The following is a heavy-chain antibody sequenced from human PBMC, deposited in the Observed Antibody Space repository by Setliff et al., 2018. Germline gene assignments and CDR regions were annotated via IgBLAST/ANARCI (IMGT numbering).Heavy chain of an antibody. CDR2: IFYGGST. V-gene: IGHV4-39*07. CDR3: ARTDDYYNFYAY. CDR1: GASISSSSYY. Sequence: PSETLSLTCTVSGASISSSSYYWAWIRQPPGRGLELIGSIFYGGSTYYNPSLKSRVTISIXASKNQYSLKLDSVTAADTAVYYCARTDDYYNFYAYWGQGTLVTVSS. J-gene: IGHJ4*02. D-gene: IGHD3-3*01.